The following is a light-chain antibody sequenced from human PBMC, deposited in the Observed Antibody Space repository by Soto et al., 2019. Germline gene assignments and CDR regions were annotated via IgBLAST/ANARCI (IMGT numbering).Light chain of an antibody. Sequence: EVVLRRSLASLSLSPGEGATLSCMASQGIGDTLACYQHKPGQTPSLLIYDTSTRATGVPTRFSGSRSGAEFTLTINSLQSEDVAADYCQPYNSWPLTFGGGTKVDI. J-gene: IGKJ4*01. CDR3: QPYNSWPLT. CDR1: QGIGDT. V-gene: IGKV3-15*01. CDR2: DTS.